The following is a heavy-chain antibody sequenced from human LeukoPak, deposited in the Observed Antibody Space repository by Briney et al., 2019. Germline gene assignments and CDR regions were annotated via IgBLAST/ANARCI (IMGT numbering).Heavy chain of an antibody. CDR2: IYYRGST. Sequence: KPSETLSLTCNVSGGSISSSSYYWGWIRQPPGKGLEWIGSIYYRGSTYYNPSLKSRVTISVDTSKNQFSLKLSSVTAADTAVYYCAGHNYPSPPNTLNPRAQGTLVTV. J-gene: IGHJ5*02. CDR3: AGHNYPSPPNTLNP. D-gene: IGHD4-11*01. CDR1: GGSISSSSYY. V-gene: IGHV4-39*01.